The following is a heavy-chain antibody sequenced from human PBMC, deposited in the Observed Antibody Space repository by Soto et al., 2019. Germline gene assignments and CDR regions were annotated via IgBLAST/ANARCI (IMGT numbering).Heavy chain of an antibody. D-gene: IGHD3-10*01. V-gene: IGHV4-34*01. CDR1: GGAFSGYY. CDR3: ARGRLTYFYGSGSPGFFDY. CDR2: INHSGKT. Sequence: SETLSLTCDVNGGAFSGYYWTWIRQTPGKGLEWIGEINHSGKTNYKSSLRSRLVMSVDTSKNRISLKLSSVTAADTAVYYCARGRLTYFYGSGSPGFFDYWGQGTPVTVYS. J-gene: IGHJ4*02.